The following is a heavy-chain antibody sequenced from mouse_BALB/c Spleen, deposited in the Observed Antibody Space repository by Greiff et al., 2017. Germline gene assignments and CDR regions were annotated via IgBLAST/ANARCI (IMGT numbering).Heavy chain of an antibody. Sequence: QVQLQQPGAELVKPGASVKLSCKASGYTFTSYWMHWVKQRPGQGLEWIGEINPSNGRTNYNEKFKSKATLTVDKSSSTAYMQLSSLTSEDSAVYYCARSVRYYAMDYWGQGTSVTVSS. V-gene: IGHV1S81*02. CDR3: ARSVRYYAMDY. CDR2: INPSNGRT. CDR1: GYTFTSYW. J-gene: IGHJ4*01. D-gene: IGHD1-1*01.